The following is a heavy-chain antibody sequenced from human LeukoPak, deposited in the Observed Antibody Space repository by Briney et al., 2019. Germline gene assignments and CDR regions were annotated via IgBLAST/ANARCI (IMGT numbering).Heavy chain of an antibody. Sequence: VGSLRLSCAPSGVTVSINYMSWVRQAPGKGLEWVSVINSGGSTYYADSVKGRFTISRDNSKNTVYLQMNSLRAEDTAVYYCARDARAIVATPIDHWGQGTLVTVSS. CDR3: ARDARAIVATPIDH. CDR1: GVTVSINY. V-gene: IGHV3-66*01. D-gene: IGHD5-12*01. J-gene: IGHJ4*02. CDR2: INSGGST.